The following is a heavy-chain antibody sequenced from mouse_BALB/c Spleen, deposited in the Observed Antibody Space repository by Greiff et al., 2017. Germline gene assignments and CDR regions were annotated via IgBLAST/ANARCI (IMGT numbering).Heavy chain of an antibody. Sequence: EVHLVESGGGLVQPGGSRKLSCAASGFTFSSFGMHWVRQAPEKGQEWVAYISSGSSTIYYADTVKGRFTISRDNPKNTLFLQMTSLRSEDTAMYYCARGGITTVDYWGQGTLVTVSA. V-gene: IGHV5-17*02. CDR2: ISSGSSTI. CDR1: GFTFSSFG. CDR3: ARGGITTVDY. D-gene: IGHD1-1*01. J-gene: IGHJ3*01.